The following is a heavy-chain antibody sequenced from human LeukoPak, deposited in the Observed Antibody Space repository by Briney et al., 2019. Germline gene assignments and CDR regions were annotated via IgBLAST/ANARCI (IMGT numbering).Heavy chain of an antibody. V-gene: IGHV3-48*01. CDR3: ARVRSGAWYLGSTDY. CDR1: GFTFSSSS. J-gene: IGHJ4*02. Sequence: GGSLRLSCAASGFTFSSSSMNWVRQAPGKGLEWVSYISGGSSSIYYADSVKGRFTISRDNAKNSLYLQMNSLRAEDTAVYYCARVRSGAWYLGSTDYWGQGTLVTVSS. D-gene: IGHD6-13*01. CDR2: ISGGSSSI.